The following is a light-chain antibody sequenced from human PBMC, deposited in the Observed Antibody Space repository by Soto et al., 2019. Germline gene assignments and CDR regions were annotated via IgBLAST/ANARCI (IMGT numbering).Light chain of an antibody. CDR1: QVISNY. Sequence: AIRMTQSPSSFSASTGDRVTITFRASQVISNYLAWDQQKPGKAPNLRIYAASTLQSGVPSSFSGSESGTDFTLTISCLQSEDFAPYYCQQYYSYPLTFGQGTRLEIK. CDR3: QQYYSYPLT. J-gene: IGKJ5*01. CDR2: AAS. V-gene: IGKV1-8*01.